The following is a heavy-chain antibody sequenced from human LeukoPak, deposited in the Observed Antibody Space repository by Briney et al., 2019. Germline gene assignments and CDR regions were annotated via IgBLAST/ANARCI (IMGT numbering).Heavy chain of an antibody. D-gene: IGHD5-12*01. CDR2: IYHSGST. V-gene: IGHV4-59*01. Sequence: PSETLSLTCTLSGGSISTYYCSWIRQPPGKGLEWIGYIYHSGSTNYNPSLKSRVTISVDTSKNQFSLKLSSVTAADTAVYYRARGGGYASPIGYWGQGALVTVSS. CDR1: GGSISTYY. CDR3: ARGGGYASPIGY. J-gene: IGHJ4*02.